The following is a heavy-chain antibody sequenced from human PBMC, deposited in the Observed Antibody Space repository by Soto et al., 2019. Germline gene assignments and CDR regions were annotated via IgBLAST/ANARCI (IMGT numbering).Heavy chain of an antibody. CDR3: ARLEGLATISYYFDY. Sequence: QLQLQESGPGLVKPSETLSLTCSVSGDSINSDNYYWGWIRQPPGKGLEWIGSIYYRGNTYYNPSLKTRVTISLVKSKSQFSLKLHSVTAADSAVYFCARLEGLATISYYFDYWGQGTLVTVSS. D-gene: IGHD3-9*01. CDR1: GDSINSDNYY. V-gene: IGHV4-39*01. J-gene: IGHJ4*02. CDR2: IYYRGNT.